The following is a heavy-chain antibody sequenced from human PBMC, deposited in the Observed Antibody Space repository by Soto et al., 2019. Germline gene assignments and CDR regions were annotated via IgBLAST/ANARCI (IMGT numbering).Heavy chain of an antibody. CDR3: ARLMPYYYDSSGYYQDYYYYGMDV. D-gene: IGHD3-22*01. CDR1: GYTFTSYG. Sequence: ASVKVSCKASGYTFTSYGISWVRQAPGQGLEWMGWISAYNGNTNYAQKLQGRVTMTTDTSTSTAYMELRSLRSDDTAVYYCARLMPYYYDSSGYYQDYYYYGMDVWGQGTTVTVS. V-gene: IGHV1-18*01. J-gene: IGHJ6*02. CDR2: ISAYNGNT.